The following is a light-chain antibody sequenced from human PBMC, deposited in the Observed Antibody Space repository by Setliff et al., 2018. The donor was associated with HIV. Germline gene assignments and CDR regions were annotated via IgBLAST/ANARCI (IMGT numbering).Light chain of an antibody. CDR1: ASNIGANT. Sequence: QSALTQPPSASGTPGQRVTISCSGSASNIGANTVTWYQQFPGTAPQLLIYINDHRPSGVPHRFSASKSGTTASLAISGLQSEDEADYYCSTWDDNLNAKVVGSGTKVTVL. V-gene: IGLV1-44*01. J-gene: IGLJ1*01. CDR3: STWDDNLNAKV. CDR2: IND.